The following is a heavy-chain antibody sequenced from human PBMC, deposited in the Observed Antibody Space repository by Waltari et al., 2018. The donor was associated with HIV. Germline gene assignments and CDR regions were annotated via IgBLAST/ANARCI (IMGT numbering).Heavy chain of an antibody. CDR3: ARERGSSGLYNWFDP. D-gene: IGHD6-19*01. Sequence: QVQLQESGPGLVKPSETLSLTCTVSGGSISSYYWSWIRQPPGKGLEWIGYIYYSGSTNYNPSLKSRVTISVDTSKNQFSLKLSSVTAADTAVYYCARERGSSGLYNWFDPWGQGTLVTVSS. CDR1: GGSISSYY. CDR2: IYYSGST. J-gene: IGHJ5*02. V-gene: IGHV4-59*01.